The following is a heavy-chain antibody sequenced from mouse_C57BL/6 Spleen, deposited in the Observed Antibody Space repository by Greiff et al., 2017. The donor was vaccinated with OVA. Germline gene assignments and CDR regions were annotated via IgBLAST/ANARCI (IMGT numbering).Heavy chain of an antibody. CDR2: INPSTGGT. D-gene: IGHD1-1*02. J-gene: IGHJ2*01. Sequence: VQLQQSGPELVKPGASVKISCKASGYSFTGYYMNWVKQSPEKSLEWIGEINPSTGGTTYNQKFKAKATLTVDKSSSTAYMQLKSLTSEDSAVYYCARKDYGRGLGYWGQGTTLTVSS. CDR1: GYSFTGYY. V-gene: IGHV1-42*01. CDR3: ARKDYGRGLGY.